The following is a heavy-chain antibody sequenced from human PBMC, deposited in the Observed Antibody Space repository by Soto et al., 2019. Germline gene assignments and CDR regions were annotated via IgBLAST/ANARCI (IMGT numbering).Heavy chain of an antibody. D-gene: IGHD4-17*01. V-gene: IGHV3-66*01. CDR1: GFTVSSNY. CDR3: ARFMTTVTTLGYFQH. CDR2: IYSGGST. J-gene: IGHJ1*01. Sequence: GGSLRLSCAASGFTVSSNYMSWVRQAPGKGLEWVSVIYSGGSTYYADSLKGRFTISRDNSKNTLYLQMNSLRAEDTAVYYCARFMTTVTTLGYFQHWGQGTLVTVSS.